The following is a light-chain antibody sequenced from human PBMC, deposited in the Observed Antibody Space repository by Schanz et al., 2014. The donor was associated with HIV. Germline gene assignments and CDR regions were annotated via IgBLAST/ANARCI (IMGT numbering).Light chain of an antibody. Sequence: AIQLTQSPSSLSASVGDRVTITCRASRGISSSLAWYQQKPGKAPNLLIYGAFILQSGVPSRFSGSGSGTDFTLIISSLQPDDFATYYCQQYDTYPYTFGRGTKLEIK. CDR2: GAF. CDR3: QQYDTYPYT. J-gene: IGKJ2*01. V-gene: IGKV1-13*02. CDR1: RGISSS.